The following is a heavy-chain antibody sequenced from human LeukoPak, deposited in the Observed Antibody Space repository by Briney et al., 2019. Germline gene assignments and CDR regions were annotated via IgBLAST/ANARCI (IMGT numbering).Heavy chain of an antibody. CDR1: GFTFCHYA. V-gene: IGHV3-64D*06. CDR3: VNTHGSGSYNN. D-gene: IGHD3-10*01. Sequence: AGSLRLSCAASGFTFCHYAMHWVPQAPGKGLKYVSAIGTTGGSTYYADSVKGRFTISRENSTNTLYLQMSTLRPEDTAVYYCVNTHGSGSYNNWGQGTLVTVSS. J-gene: IGHJ4*02. CDR2: IGTTGGST.